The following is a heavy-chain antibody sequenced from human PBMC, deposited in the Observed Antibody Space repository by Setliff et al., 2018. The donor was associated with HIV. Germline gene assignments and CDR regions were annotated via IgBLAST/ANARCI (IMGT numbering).Heavy chain of an antibody. V-gene: IGHV4-39*07. CDR1: DGSISTGRYY. D-gene: IGHD2-8*02. J-gene: IGHJ6*03. CDR2: IFSTAST. CDR3: ARVSKTYWYSIPRDYYHHMDV. Sequence: SETLSLTCTVSDGSISTGRYYWGWIRQPPGKGLEWIGNIFSTASTYYNPSLKSRVSMSVDASKNQFSLKLSSVSAADTAVYYCARVSKTYWYSIPRDYYHHMDVWGKGTTVTVSS.